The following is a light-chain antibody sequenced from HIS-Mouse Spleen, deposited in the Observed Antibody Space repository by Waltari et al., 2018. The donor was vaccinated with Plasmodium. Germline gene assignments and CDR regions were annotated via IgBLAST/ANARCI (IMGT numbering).Light chain of an antibody. V-gene: IGLV3-10*01. CDR2: EDS. CDR1: ALPEKY. CDR3: YSTDSSGNHRV. Sequence: SYELTQPPSVSVSPGQTARITCSGDALPEKYAYWYQQKSGQAPVLVIYEDSKRPSGIPERFSGSSSGTMATLTISGAQVEDEADYYCYSTDSSGNHRVFGGG. J-gene: IGLJ3*02.